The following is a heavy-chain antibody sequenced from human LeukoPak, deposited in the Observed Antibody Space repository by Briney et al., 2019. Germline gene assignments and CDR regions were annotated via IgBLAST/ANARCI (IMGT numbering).Heavy chain of an antibody. Sequence: GGSLRLSCAASGFTFSSYNMNWVRQAPGKGLEWVSSITSSSTYIYYADSVKGRFTISRDNARNSLFLQMNSLRVEDTAVYYCARDPYSGSYGNYYYYYMDVWGKGTTVTISS. CDR3: ARDPYSGSYGNYYYYYMDV. CDR2: ITSSSTYI. D-gene: IGHD1-26*01. V-gene: IGHV3-21*01. J-gene: IGHJ6*03. CDR1: GFTFSSYN.